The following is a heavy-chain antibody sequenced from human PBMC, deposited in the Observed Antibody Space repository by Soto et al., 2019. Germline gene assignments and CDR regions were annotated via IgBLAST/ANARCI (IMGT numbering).Heavy chain of an antibody. CDR3: AREGGIVGATAADY. J-gene: IGHJ4*02. CDR1: GGSISSGGYC. D-gene: IGHD1-26*01. V-gene: IGHV4-31*03. Sequence: QVQLQESGPGLVKPSQTLSLTCTVSGGSISSGGYCWSWIRQHPGEGLEWIGYIYYSGITYYNPSLKSRVTISVDTSKNQFSLKLSSVTAADTAVYYCAREGGIVGATAADYWGQGTLVTVSS. CDR2: IYYSGIT.